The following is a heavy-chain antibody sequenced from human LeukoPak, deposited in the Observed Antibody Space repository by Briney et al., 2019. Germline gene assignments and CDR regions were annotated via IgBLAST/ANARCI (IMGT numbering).Heavy chain of an antibody. D-gene: IGHD6-13*01. Sequence: GGSLRLSCAASGFTFSSYAMHWVRQAPGKGLEWVAVISYDGSNKYYADSVKGRFTISRDNSKNTLYLQMNSLRAEDTAAYYCARDRAAAVVGIDYWGQGTLVTVSS. V-gene: IGHV3-30-3*01. CDR3: ARDRAAAVVGIDY. J-gene: IGHJ4*02. CDR2: ISYDGSNK. CDR1: GFTFSSYA.